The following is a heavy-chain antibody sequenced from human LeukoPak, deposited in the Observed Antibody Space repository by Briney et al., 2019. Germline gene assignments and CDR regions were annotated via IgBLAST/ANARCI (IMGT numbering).Heavy chain of an antibody. CDR3: ARNLLRKVTSRAFDI. CDR1: GYTFTGYY. Sequence: ASVKVSCKASGYTFTGYYIHWVRQAPGQGLEWMGWINPNSGGTKSAQKFQGRVTITADKSTSTAYMELSSLRSEDTAVYYCARNLLRKVTSRAFDIWGQGTMVTVSS. V-gene: IGHV1-2*02. CDR2: INPNSGGT. D-gene: IGHD3-22*01. J-gene: IGHJ3*02.